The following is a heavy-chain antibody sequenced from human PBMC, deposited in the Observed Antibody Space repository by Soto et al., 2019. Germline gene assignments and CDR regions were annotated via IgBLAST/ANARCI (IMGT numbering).Heavy chain of an antibody. V-gene: IGHV3-48*02. CDR2: ISSSSSTI. CDR1: GFTFSSYS. J-gene: IGHJ3*02. CDR3: ARPNYYDSSGYPSHDAFDI. Sequence: EVQLVESGGGLVQPGGSLRLSCAASGFTFSSYSMNWVRQAPGKGLEWVSYISSSSSTIYYADSVKGRFTISRDNAKNSLYLQMNSLRDEDTAVYYCARPNYYDSSGYPSHDAFDIWGPGTMVTVSS. D-gene: IGHD3-22*01.